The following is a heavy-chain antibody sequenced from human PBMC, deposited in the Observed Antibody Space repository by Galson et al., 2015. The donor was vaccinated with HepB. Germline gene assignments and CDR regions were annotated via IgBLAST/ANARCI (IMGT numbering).Heavy chain of an antibody. V-gene: IGHV1-69*01. CDR3: ARVNVAAAINWFDP. CDR1: GGTFSSYA. Sequence: SGGTFSSYAISWVRQAPGQGLEWMGGIIPIFGTANYAQKFQGRVTITADESTSTAYMELSSLRSEDTAVYYCARVNVAAAINWFDPWGQGTLVTVSS. CDR2: IIPIFGTA. J-gene: IGHJ5*02. D-gene: IGHD6-13*01.